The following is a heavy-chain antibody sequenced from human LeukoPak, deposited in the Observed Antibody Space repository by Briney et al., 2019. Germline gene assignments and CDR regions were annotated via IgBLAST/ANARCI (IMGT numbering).Heavy chain of an antibody. CDR2: ISVSGDAT. Sequence: GSLRLSCVASGFTFSTYGMTWVRQAPGKGLEWVAGISVSGDATYHADSVKGRFTISRYNSKNTLYLQMNSLRAEDTPVYYCARDRGVWGQGTTVSVSS. J-gene: IGHJ6*02. V-gene: IGHV3-23*01. CDR1: GFTFSTYG. CDR3: ARDRGV.